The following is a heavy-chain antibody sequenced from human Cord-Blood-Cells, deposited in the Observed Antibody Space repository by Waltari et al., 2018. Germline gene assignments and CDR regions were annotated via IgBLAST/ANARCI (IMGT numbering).Heavy chain of an antibody. D-gene: IGHD3-22*01. V-gene: IGHV4-39*01. CDR1: GGSISSSSYY. Sequence: QLQLQESGPGLVKPSETLSLTCTVPGGSISSSSYYWGWIRQPPGKGLEWIGSIYYSGSTYYNPSLKSRVTISVDTSKNQFSLKLSSVTAADTAVYYCARRAVIAFDIWCQGTMVTVSS. CDR2: IYYSGST. J-gene: IGHJ3*02. CDR3: ARRAVIAFDI.